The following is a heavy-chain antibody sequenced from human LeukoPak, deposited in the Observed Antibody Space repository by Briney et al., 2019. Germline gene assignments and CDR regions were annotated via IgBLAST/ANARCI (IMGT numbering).Heavy chain of an antibody. CDR2: ISTGNGNT. CDR3: ARDKVPAYYYYYYMDV. J-gene: IGHJ6*03. Sequence: GASVKVSCKASASTFSTYAIHWVRQAPGQGLEWMGWISTGNGNTRYSKAFQDRVTITRDTSASTVYMELRGLRSEDMAVYYCARDKVPAYYYYYYMDVWGKGTTVTVSS. V-gene: IGHV1-3*03. CDR1: ASTFSTYA.